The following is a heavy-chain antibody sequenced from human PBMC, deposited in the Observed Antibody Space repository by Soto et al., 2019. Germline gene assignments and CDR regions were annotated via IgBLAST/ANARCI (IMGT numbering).Heavy chain of an antibody. J-gene: IGHJ4*02. CDR1: GGAISSGGYY. V-gene: IGHV4-31*03. Sequence: QVQLQESGPGLVKPSQTLSLTCTVSGGAISSGGYYWSGIRQHPGKGLECIGYIDYSGSTYYNPTLQSRFTKSVDTSKNQFSLKLSSVSAADPAVYYCARASQSTVNTFDYWGQGKLVTVSS. CDR2: IDYSGST. D-gene: IGHD4-17*01. CDR3: ARASQSTVNTFDY.